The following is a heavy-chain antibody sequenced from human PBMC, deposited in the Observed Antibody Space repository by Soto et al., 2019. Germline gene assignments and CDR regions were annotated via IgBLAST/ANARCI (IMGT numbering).Heavy chain of an antibody. V-gene: IGHV3-49*04. J-gene: IGHJ4*02. D-gene: IGHD3-16*01. CDR3: TRASSLDFDL. Sequence: GGSLRLSCTTSGFTFGDYALSWVRQAPGKGLEWVGFIRRNAYGGTTDYAASVKGRFTISRDDSKSIAYLQMNSLRTEDTALYYCTRASSLDFDLWGQGTLVTVSS. CDR1: GFTFGDYA. CDR2: IRRNAYGGTT.